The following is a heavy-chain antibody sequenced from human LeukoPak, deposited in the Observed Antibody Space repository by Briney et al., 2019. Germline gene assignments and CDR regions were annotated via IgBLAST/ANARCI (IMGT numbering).Heavy chain of an antibody. CDR3: ARGSKGYYYGSGSPIDY. Sequence: PSETLSLTCTVSGGSISSYYWSWIRQPPGKGLEWIGYIYYSGSTNYNPSLKSRVTISVDTSKNQFSLKLSSVTAADTAVYYCARGSKGYYYGSGSPIDYWGQGTLVTVSS. CDR1: GGSISSYY. V-gene: IGHV4-59*08. CDR2: IYYSGST. J-gene: IGHJ4*02. D-gene: IGHD3-10*01.